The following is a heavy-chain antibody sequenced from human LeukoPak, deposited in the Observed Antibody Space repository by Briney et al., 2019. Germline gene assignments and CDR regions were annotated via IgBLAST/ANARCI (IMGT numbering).Heavy chain of an antibody. V-gene: IGHV3-74*01. Sequence: PGGSLRLSCAASGNYWMHWVRQAPGKGLVWVSHINSDGSWTSYADSVKGRFTISKDYAKNTVYLQMNNLRAEDTAVYYCVSFYEAYWGRGTLVTVSS. CDR1: GNYW. CDR3: VSFYEAY. CDR2: INSDGSWT. D-gene: IGHD2/OR15-2a*01. J-gene: IGHJ4*02.